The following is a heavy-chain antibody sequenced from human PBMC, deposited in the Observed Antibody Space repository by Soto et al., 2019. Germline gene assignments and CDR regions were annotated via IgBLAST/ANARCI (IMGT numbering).Heavy chain of an antibody. CDR1: GGTINSGAYY. V-gene: IGHV4-31*03. J-gene: IGHJ5*02. CDR2: IYYTGNT. D-gene: IGHD4-17*01. CDR3: ARDRGYGDSDP. Sequence: PSETLSLTCTVSGGTINSGAYYWSWIRQHPGKGLEWIGYIYYTGNTYYNPSLKSRVTISVDTSENQFSLKLSSVTAADTAVYYCARDRGYGDSDPWGQGTLVTVSS.